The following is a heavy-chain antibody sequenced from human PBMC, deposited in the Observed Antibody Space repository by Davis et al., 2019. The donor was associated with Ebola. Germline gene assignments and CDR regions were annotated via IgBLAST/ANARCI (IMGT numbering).Heavy chain of an antibody. J-gene: IGHJ4*02. CDR3: AKNPLIVMVTYFDY. V-gene: IGHV3-23*01. Sequence: GESLKTSCADPGFTFSSYAMSWVRQAPGKGLEWVSVISGSGVSTYSADSLKGRFTISRDNSKNTLYLQMNSLRAEYTAVYYCAKNPLIVMVTYFDYWGQGTLVTVSS. CDR1: GFTFSSYA. D-gene: IGHD3-22*01. CDR2: ISGSGVST.